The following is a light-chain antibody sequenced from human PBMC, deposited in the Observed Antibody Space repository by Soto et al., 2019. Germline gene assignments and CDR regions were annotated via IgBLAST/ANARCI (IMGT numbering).Light chain of an antibody. CDR3: QQYGSSLALT. Sequence: EIVVTQSPGTLSLSTGERATLSCRASQSVSSSYLAWYQQKPGQAPRLLIYGASSRATGIPDRFSGSGSGTDFTLTISRLEPEDFAVYYCQQYGSSLALTFGGGTKVEIK. CDR2: GAS. J-gene: IGKJ4*01. V-gene: IGKV3-20*01. CDR1: QSVSSSY.